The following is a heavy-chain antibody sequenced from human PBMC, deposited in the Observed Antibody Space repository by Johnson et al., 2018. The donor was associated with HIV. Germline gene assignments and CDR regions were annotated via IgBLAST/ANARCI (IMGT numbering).Heavy chain of an antibody. D-gene: IGHD3-10*02. CDR1: GFPFSTYG. CDR2: IWFDGSSK. J-gene: IGHJ3*02. V-gene: IGHV3-33*06. CDR3: AKAGYYVSAFDI. Sequence: QVQLVESGGGVVQPGRSLRLSCAASGFPFSTYGMHWVRQAPGKGLEWVSVIWFDGSSKYYAYSVKGRFTISRDNSKNTMYLQMDSLRAEDTAVYYCAKAGYYVSAFDIWGQGTLVTVSS.